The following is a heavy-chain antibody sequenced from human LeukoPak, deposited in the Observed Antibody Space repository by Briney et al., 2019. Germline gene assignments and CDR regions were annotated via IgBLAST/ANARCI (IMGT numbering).Heavy chain of an antibody. D-gene: IGHD1-26*01. CDR3: ARIPSGSYNQYDY. J-gene: IGHJ4*02. CDR1: GGSISTHY. V-gene: IGHV4-4*07. Sequence: SETLSLTCTVSGGSISTHYWSWIRQSAGKGLEWIGRIYTSGTTNYNPSLRSRATMSVDTSKNQFSLKLSSVTAADTAVYYCARIPSGSYNQYDYWGQGTLVTVSS. CDR2: IYTSGTT.